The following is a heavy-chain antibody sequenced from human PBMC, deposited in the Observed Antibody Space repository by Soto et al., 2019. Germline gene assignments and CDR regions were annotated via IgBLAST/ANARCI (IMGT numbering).Heavy chain of an antibody. CDR2: ISRSGTDI. CDR3: AIFIDGDSGDY. Sequence: EVQLVESGGGLVKPGGSLRLSCAASGFTFSDYGMNWVRQAPGKGLEWVSFISRSGTDIKYADAVEGRFTISRDNAKNALSLQMNSLRVEDTAVYYCAIFIDGDSGDYWGQGTLVTVSS. J-gene: IGHJ4*02. D-gene: IGHD3-10*01. V-gene: IGHV3-21*01. CDR1: GFTFSDYG.